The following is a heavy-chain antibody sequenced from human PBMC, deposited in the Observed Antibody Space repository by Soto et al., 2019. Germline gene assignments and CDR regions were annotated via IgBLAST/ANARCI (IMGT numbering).Heavy chain of an antibody. CDR3: ASSRSDPGSGPDY. D-gene: IGHD2-15*01. CDR1: GYTFTSYD. CDR2: MNPNSGNT. Sequence: QVPLVQSGAEVKKPGASVKVSCKASGYTFTSYDINWVRQATGQGLEWMGWMNPNSGNTGYAQKFQGRVTMTRNTSISTAYMEMSSLRSEDTAVYYCASSRSDPGSGPDYWGQGTLVTVSS. J-gene: IGHJ4*02. V-gene: IGHV1-8*01.